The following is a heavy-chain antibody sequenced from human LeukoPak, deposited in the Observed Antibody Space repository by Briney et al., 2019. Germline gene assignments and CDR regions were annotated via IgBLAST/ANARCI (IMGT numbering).Heavy chain of an antibody. J-gene: IGHJ6*03. Sequence: GGSLRLSCAASGFTFSSAWMTWVRQAPGKGLEWVGRIKSKTDGGTTDYAAPVKGRFTISRDDSKNTLYLQMDSLKTEDTAVYYCTTLTHYYSFYYRDVWGKETMVTLSS. D-gene: IGHD2-15*01. CDR2: IKSKTDGGTT. CDR3: TTLTHYYSFYYRDV. V-gene: IGHV3-15*01. CDR1: GFTFSSAW.